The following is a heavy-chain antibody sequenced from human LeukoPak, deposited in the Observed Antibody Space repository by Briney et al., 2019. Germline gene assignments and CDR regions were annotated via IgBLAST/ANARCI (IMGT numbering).Heavy chain of an antibody. V-gene: IGHV1-18*01. CDR1: GYTFNTYA. J-gene: IGHJ3*02. CDR2: ISPYNGNT. Sequence: ASVKVSCKTSGYTFNTYAINWVRQAPGQALELMGWISPYNGNTNYAQKLQGRVTMTTDTSTSTAYLNLRSLRSDDTAVYYCARSTYRGGDAFDIWGQGTMVTVSS. CDR3: ARSTYRGGDAFDI. D-gene: IGHD2/OR15-2a*01.